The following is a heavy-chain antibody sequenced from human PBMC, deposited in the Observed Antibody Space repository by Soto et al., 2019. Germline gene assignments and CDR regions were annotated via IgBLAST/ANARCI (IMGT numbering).Heavy chain of an antibody. CDR1: GGTFSSYA. CDR2: IIPIFGTA. Sequence: ASVKVSCKAPGGTFSSYAISWVRQAPGQGLEWMGGIIPIFGTANYAQKFQGRVTITADESTSTAYMELSSLRSEDTAVYYCARTNYDYVWGSYRYFYFDYWGQGTLVTVSS. V-gene: IGHV1-69*13. J-gene: IGHJ4*02. CDR3: ARTNYDYVWGSYRYFYFDY. D-gene: IGHD3-16*02.